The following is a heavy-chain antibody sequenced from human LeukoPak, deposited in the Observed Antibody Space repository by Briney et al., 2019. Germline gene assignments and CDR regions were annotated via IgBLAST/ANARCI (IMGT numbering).Heavy chain of an antibody. CDR1: GGSISSSNW. V-gene: IGHV4-4*02. CDR3: ARDGRLPRRAFDI. Sequence: PSETLSLTCAVSGGSISSSNWWNWVRQPPGEGLEWIGEIYHSGSTNYNPSLKSRVTISVDKSKNQFSLNLSSVTAADTSVYYCARDGRLPRRAFDIWGQGTMVTVSS. CDR2: IYHSGST. D-gene: IGHD5-18*01. J-gene: IGHJ3*02.